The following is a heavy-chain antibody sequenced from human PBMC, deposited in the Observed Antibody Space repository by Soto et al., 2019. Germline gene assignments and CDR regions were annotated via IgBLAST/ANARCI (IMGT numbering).Heavy chain of an antibody. D-gene: IGHD3-9*01. Sequence: QVQLQESGPGLVKPSETLSLTCTVSGGSVSSGSYYWSWIRQPPGKGLEWIGYIYYSGSTNYNPYLKSRVTISVDTSKNQFSLKLSSVTAADTAVYYCARGRDDILTGYSACWFDTWGQGTLVTVSS. CDR1: GGSVSSGSYY. J-gene: IGHJ5*02. CDR2: IYYSGST. V-gene: IGHV4-61*01. CDR3: ARGRDDILTGYSACWFDT.